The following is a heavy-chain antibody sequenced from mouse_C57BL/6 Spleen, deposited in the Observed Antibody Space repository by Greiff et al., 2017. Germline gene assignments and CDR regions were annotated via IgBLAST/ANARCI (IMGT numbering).Heavy chain of an antibody. CDR1: GFNIKDDY. D-gene: IGHD1-1*01. CDR2: IDPENGDT. Sequence: VQLQQSGAELVRPGASVKLSCTASGFNIKDDYMHWVKQRPEQGLEWIGWIDPENGDTDYAAKFQGKATITADTSSNTAYLHLSSLTSQDTAVYYCTTAYYGSRGFDYWGQGTTLTVSS. J-gene: IGHJ2*01. V-gene: IGHV14-4*01. CDR3: TTAYYGSRGFDY.